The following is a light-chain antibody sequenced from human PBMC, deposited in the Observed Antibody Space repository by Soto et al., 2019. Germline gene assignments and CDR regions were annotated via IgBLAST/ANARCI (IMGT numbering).Light chain of an antibody. CDR3: CSYAGSPYV. CDR1: SSDVGGYNY. V-gene: IGLV2-11*01. Sequence: QSALTQPRSVSGSPGQSVTISCTGPSSDVGGYNYVSWYQQHPGKAPKVMIYDVSKRPSGVPDRFSGSKSGNTASLTISGLQAEDEADYYCCSYAGSPYVFGTGTKLTVL. J-gene: IGLJ1*01. CDR2: DVS.